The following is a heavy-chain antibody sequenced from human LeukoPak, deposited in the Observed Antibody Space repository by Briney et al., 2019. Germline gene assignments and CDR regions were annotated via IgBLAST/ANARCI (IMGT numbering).Heavy chain of an antibody. J-gene: IGHJ3*02. Sequence: SSETLSLTCTVSGGSISSYYWSWIRQPPGKGLEWIGYIYYSGSTNYNPSLKSRVTISVDTSKNQFSLKLSSATAADTAVYYCARGLVVITAHDAFDIWGQGTMVTVSS. CDR1: GGSISSYY. CDR2: IYYSGST. CDR3: ARGLVVITAHDAFDI. D-gene: IGHD3-22*01. V-gene: IGHV4-59*08.